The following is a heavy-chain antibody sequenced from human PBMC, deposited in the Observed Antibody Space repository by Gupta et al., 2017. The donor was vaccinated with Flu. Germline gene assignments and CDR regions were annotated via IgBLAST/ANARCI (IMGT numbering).Heavy chain of an antibody. V-gene: IGHV4-39*01. CDR2: VYYVGST. J-gene: IGHJ4*02. D-gene: IGHD4-17*01. CDR1: GESIISSNYY. Sequence: GESIISSNYYWSWIRQSPGKGLEYIGSVYYVGSTYYNVFLESRVAISIDTSKNQFFLKLSSVTAADTALYYCARSGDYFDYWGQGALVTVSS. CDR3: ARSGDYFDY.